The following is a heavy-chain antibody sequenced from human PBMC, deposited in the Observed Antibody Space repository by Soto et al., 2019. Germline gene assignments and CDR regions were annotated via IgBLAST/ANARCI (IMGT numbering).Heavy chain of an antibody. CDR3: AKDPHIVVVPAANPFDY. D-gene: IGHD2-2*01. J-gene: IGHJ4*02. CDR2: ISYDGSNK. V-gene: IGHV3-30*18. Sequence: GGSLRLSCAASGFTLSSYGMHWVRQAPGKGLEWVAVISYDGSNKYYADSVKGRFTISRDNSKNTLYLQMNSLRAEDTAVYYCAKDPHIVVVPAANPFDYWGQGTLVTVSS. CDR1: GFTLSSYG.